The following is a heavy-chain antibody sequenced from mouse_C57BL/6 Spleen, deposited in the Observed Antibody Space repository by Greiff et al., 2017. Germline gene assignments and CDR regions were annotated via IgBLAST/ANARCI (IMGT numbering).Heavy chain of an antibody. V-gene: IGHV1-39*01. D-gene: IGHD1-1*01. Sequence: VQLKESGPELVKPGASVKISCKASGYSFTEYNMNWVKQSNGKSLEWIGVFNPSYGTTSYNQKFKGKATLTVDQSSSTAYMQLNSLTSEDSAVYCGARSETVVATGYWMAYWGQGTSVTVSA. J-gene: IGHJ4*01. CDR2: FNPSYGTT. CDR3: ARSETVVATGYWMAY. CDR1: GYSFTEYN.